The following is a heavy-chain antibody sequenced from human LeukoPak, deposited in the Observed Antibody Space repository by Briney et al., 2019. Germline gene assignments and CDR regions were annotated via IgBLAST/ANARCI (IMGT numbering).Heavy chain of an antibody. D-gene: IGHD3-22*01. J-gene: IGHJ5*02. CDR1: GGSISSYY. Sequence: SETLSLTCTVSGGSISSYYWGWIRQPPGKGLEWIGSIYYSGSTYYNPSLKSRVTISVDTSKNQFSLKLSSVTAADTAVYYCARVRIVVVISWFDPWGQGTLVTVSS. CDR3: ARVRIVVVISWFDP. V-gene: IGHV4-39*07. CDR2: IYYSGST.